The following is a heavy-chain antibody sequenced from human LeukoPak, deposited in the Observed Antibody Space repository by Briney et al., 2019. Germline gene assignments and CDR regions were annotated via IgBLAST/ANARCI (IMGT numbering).Heavy chain of an antibody. J-gene: IGHJ4*02. Sequence: GGSLRLSCAAPGFTFSSYSMNWVRQAPGKGLEWVSSISSSSSYIYYADSVKGRFTISRDNAKNSLYLQMNSLRAEDTAVYYCARGDIEQLVPVVDYWGQGTLVTVSS. CDR1: GFTFSSYS. D-gene: IGHD6-13*01. V-gene: IGHV3-21*01. CDR3: ARGDIEQLVPVVDY. CDR2: ISSSSSYI.